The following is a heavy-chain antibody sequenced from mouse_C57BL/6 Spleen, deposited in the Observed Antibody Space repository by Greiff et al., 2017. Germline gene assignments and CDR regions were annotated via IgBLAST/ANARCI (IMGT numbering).Heavy chain of an antibody. J-gene: IGHJ2*01. D-gene: IGHD2-2*01. Sequence: EVQLQQSGPELVKPGASVKIPCKASGYRFTDYNMDWVKQSHGKSLEWIGDINPNNGGTIYNQKFKGKATLTVDKSSSTAYMELRSLTSEDTAVYYCARLGPYGYDGYYFGCWGKGTTLTVSS. CDR1: GYRFTDYN. CDR2: INPNNGGT. CDR3: ARLGPYGYDGYYFGC. V-gene: IGHV1-18*01.